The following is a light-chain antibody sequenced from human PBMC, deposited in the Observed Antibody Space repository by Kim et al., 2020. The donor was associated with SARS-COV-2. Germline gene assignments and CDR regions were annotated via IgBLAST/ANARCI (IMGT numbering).Light chain of an antibody. J-gene: IGLJ7*01. Sequence: GQRFTISCSGSTSNIGNNYVYWYKPFPGMAPKLLIYRTNERPSGVPDRFSGFKSGTSASLAISGLRSEDEADYYCVAWDDSLNIIVFGGGTQLTVL. CDR2: RTN. CDR1: TSNIGNNY. CDR3: VAWDDSLNIIV. V-gene: IGLV1-47*01.